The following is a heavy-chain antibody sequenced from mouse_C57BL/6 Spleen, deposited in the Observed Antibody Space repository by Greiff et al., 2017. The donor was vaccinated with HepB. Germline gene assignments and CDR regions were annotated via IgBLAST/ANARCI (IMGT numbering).Heavy chain of an antibody. D-gene: IGHD2-3*01. CDR2: INPNNGGT. CDR3: ARRGEIYDGYTGFAY. J-gene: IGHJ3*01. V-gene: IGHV1-26*01. CDR1: GYTFTDYY. Sequence: EVQLQQSGPELVKPGASVKISCKASGYTFTDYYMNWVKQSHGKSLEWIGDINPNNGGTSYNQKFKGKATLTVDKSSSTAYMELRSLTSEDSAVYYCARRGEIYDGYTGFAYWGQGTLVTVSA.